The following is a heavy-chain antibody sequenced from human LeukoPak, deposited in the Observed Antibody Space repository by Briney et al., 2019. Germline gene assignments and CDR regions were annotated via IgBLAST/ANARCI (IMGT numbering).Heavy chain of an antibody. CDR3: ARDIGDDYTAVDY. V-gene: IGHV1-2*06. CDR1: GYTFTGYY. D-gene: IGHD5-24*01. J-gene: IGHJ4*02. CDR2: INPNSGGT. Sequence: ASVKVSCKASGYTFTGYYMHWVRQAPGQGLEWMGRINPNSGGTNYAQKFQGRVTMTRDTSISTAYMELSRLRSDDTAVYYCARDIGDDYTAVDYWGQGTLVTVSS.